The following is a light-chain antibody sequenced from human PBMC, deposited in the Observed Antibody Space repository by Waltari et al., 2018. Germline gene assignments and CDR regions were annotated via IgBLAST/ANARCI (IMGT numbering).Light chain of an antibody. J-gene: IGKJ1*01. CDR3: QQTYSTPPWT. CDR1: QSITTY. Sequence: MGMTQSPSSLSASVGDTVTITCRASQSITTYLNWYQQKAGKAPELLIFGASSLQTGVPSRFSGSGSGTDFTLTINSLQPEDFATYYCQQTYSTPPWTFGQGTNMEI. V-gene: IGKV1-39*01. CDR2: GAS.